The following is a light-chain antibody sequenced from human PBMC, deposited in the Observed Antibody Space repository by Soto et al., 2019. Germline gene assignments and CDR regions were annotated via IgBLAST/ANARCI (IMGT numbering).Light chain of an antibody. V-gene: IGLV1-44*01. J-gene: IGLJ2*01. Sequence: QSVLTQPPSASGTPGQGVAISCSGSNSNIGSNAVNWYQQLPGTAPKRLISGNNQRPSGVPDRFSGSKSGTSAFLAISGLQSEDEADYYCAAWDDSLKGVVFGGGTQLTVL. CDR3: AAWDDSLKGVV. CDR1: NSNIGSNA. CDR2: GNN.